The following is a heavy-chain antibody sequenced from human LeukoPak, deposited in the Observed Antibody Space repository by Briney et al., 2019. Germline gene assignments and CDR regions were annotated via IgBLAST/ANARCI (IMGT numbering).Heavy chain of an antibody. J-gene: IGHJ2*01. CDR2: ISSSGSTI. CDR3: AKPAYGGNSHWYFDL. D-gene: IGHD4-23*01. V-gene: IGHV3-11*04. CDR1: GFTFSDYY. Sequence: GGSLRLSCAASGFTFSDYYMSWIRQAPGKGLEWVSYISSSGSTIYYADSVKGRFTISRDNSKNTLYLQMNSLRAEDTAVYYCAKPAYGGNSHWYFDLWGRGTLVTVSS.